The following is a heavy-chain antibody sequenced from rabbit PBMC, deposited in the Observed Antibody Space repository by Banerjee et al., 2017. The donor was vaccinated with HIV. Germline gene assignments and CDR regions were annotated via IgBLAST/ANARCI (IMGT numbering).Heavy chain of an antibody. Sequence: QVQLVESGGGLATLGGSLKLSCKASGIDFSSYGISWVRQAPGKGLEWIAYIYPDYGSTDYASWVNGRFTISLDNAQNTVFLQMTSLTAADTATYFCVAYASSSGYYIPGRLDLWGPGTLVTVS. CDR3: VAYASSSGYYIPGRLDL. CDR1: GIDFSSYG. V-gene: IGHV1S47*01. D-gene: IGHD1-1*01. J-gene: IGHJ3*01. CDR2: IYPDYGST.